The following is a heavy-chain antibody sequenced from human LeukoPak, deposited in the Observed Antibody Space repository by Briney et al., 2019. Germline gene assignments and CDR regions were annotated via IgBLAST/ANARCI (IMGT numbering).Heavy chain of an antibody. V-gene: IGHV3-30*18. D-gene: IGHD4-17*01. CDR3: AKSDYGDYSFDK. J-gene: IGHJ4*02. Sequence: GGYLRLSCAASGFTFTTYVMHWVRQPPGKGLEWVATVTSDGVDKYYADSVKGRFTISRDNSKNTLYLQMSSLRPEDTAVYYCAKSDYGDYSFDKWGQGTLVTVSS. CDR2: VTSDGVDK. CDR1: GFTFTTYV.